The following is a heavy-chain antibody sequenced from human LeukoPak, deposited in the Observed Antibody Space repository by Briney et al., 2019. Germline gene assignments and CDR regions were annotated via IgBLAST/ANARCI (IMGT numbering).Heavy chain of an antibody. CDR2: IYYSGCT. D-gene: IGHD5-12*01. CDR1: GGSISSSSYC. CDR3: ARVSGYSGYDVLDY. J-gene: IGHJ4*02. Sequence: NASETLSLTCTVSGGSISSSSYCWGWIRQPPGKGLEWIGSIYYSGCTYYNPSLKSRVTISVDTSKNQFSLKLSSVTAADTAVYYCARVSGYSGYDVLDYWGQGTLVTVSS. V-gene: IGHV4-39*07.